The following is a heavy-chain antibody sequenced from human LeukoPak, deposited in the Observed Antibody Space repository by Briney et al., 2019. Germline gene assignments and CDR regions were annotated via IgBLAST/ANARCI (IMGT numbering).Heavy chain of an antibody. D-gene: IGHD3-22*01. J-gene: IGHJ3*02. CDR2: INHSGST. CDR3: ARGFRRGYYYVAFDI. CDR1: GGSFSGYY. V-gene: IGHV4-34*01. Sequence: PSETLSLTCAVYGGSFSGYYWSWIRQPPGKGLEWIGEINHSGSTNYNPSLKSRVTISVDTSKNQFSLKLSSVTAADTAVYYCARGFRRGYYYVAFDIWGQGTMVTVSS.